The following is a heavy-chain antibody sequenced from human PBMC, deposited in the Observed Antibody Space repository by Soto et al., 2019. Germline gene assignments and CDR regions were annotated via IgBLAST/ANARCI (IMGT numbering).Heavy chain of an antibody. CDR2: NTHSGRS. Sequence: PXXTLSLPFDVYGGSFSGHYWRWIPQSPGKGLEWIGENTHSGRSSYNPSLKSRVTISVDTSKNQFSLELTSLTAEDTAVYYRARGYLPGGNTFYFDYWGQGALVTVSS. CDR1: GGSFSGHY. D-gene: IGHD2-15*01. V-gene: IGHV4-34*01. CDR3: ARGYLPGGNTFYFDY. J-gene: IGHJ4*02.